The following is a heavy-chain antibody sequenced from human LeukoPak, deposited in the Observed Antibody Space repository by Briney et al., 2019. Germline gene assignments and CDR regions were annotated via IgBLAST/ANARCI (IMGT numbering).Heavy chain of an antibody. J-gene: IGHJ6*03. D-gene: IGHD3-3*02. Sequence: PSETLSLTCTVSGGSISSSSYYWGWIRQPPGKGLEWIGSIYYSGSTYYNPSLKSRVTISVDTSKNQFSLKLSSVTAADTAVYYCARDRGISRETDDYYYYYYMDVWGKGTTVTVSS. CDR2: IYYSGST. V-gene: IGHV4-39*07. CDR3: ARDRGISRETDDYYYYYYMDV. CDR1: GGSISSSSYY.